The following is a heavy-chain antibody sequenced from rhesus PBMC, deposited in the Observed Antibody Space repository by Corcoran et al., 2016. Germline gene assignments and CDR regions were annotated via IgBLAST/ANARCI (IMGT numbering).Heavy chain of an antibody. V-gene: IGHV3-178*01. D-gene: IGHD4-29*01. Sequence: EVQLVESGGGLAKPGGSLRLSCAVSGFTVSANYMEWVRQAPGKGLEWVARIRSGYDGMWYAEFVKGRFTISRENAENTMYLQIDSLGTEDTAMYYCARDLYGHPVDYWGQGVLVTVSS. CDR3: ARDLYGHPVDY. CDR1: GFTVSANY. J-gene: IGHJ4*01. CDR2: IRSGYDGM.